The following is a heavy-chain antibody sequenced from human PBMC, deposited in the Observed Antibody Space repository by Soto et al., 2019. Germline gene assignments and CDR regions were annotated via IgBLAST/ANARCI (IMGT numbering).Heavy chain of an antibody. D-gene: IGHD3-10*01. J-gene: IGHJ3*02. V-gene: IGHV1-24*01. CDR2: FDPVDGET. CDR1: GYTLTELS. CDR3: ATYAYYYGSGWRLGRTWGAFDI. Sequence: ASVKVSCKVSGYTLTELSMHWVRQAPGKGLEWMGGFDPVDGETIYAQKFQGRVTMTEDTSTDTAYMELSSLRSEDTAVYYCATYAYYYGSGWRLGRTWGAFDIWGQGTMVTVSS.